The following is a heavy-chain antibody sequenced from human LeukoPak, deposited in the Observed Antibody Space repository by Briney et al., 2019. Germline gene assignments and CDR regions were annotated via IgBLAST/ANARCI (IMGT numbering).Heavy chain of an antibody. D-gene: IGHD3-10*01. CDR2: ISGSGGST. J-gene: IGHJ3*02. CDR1: GFTFNIYT. Sequence: GESLRLSCAASGFTFNIYTMSWVRQAPGKGLEWVSAISGSGGSTYYADSVKGRFTISRDNSKNTLYLQMNSLRAEDTAVYYCAKEVAGGLVGSDAFDIWGQGTMVTVSS. CDR3: AKEVAGGLVGSDAFDI. V-gene: IGHV3-23*01.